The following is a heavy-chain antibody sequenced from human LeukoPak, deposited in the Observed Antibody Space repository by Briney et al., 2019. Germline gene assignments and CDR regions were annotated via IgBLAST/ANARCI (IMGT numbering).Heavy chain of an antibody. Sequence: PGGSLRLSCAASGFTFSSFAMSWVRQGPGKGLEWVSAISGSGGSTYYADSVKGRFTISRDNSKNTLYLQMNSLRAEDTAVYYCAKDMAGADLVYWGQGTLVTVSS. D-gene: IGHD3-3*01. V-gene: IGHV3-23*01. CDR3: AKDMAGADLVY. CDR2: ISGSGGST. CDR1: GFTFSSFA. J-gene: IGHJ4*02.